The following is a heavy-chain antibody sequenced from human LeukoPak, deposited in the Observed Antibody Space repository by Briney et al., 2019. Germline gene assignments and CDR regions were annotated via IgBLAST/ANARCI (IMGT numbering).Heavy chain of an antibody. CDR3: ARAEGYGGELDS. CDR2: IKQDGSEK. V-gene: IGHV3-7*01. CDR1: GFTFSNYW. D-gene: IGHD4-23*01. Sequence: PGGSLRLSCAASGFTFSNYWMTWVRQAPGKGLEWVANIKQDGSEKYYVDSVKGRFTISRDNAKTSVYLQMNSLRAEDTAVYYCARAEGYGGELDSWGQGTLVTVSS. J-gene: IGHJ4*02.